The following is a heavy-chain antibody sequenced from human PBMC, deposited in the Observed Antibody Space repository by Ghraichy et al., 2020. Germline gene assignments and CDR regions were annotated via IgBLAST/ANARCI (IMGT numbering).Heavy chain of an antibody. Sequence: GGSLRLSCEASGFTFSSFAMSWVRQAPGKGLEWVSGIGGSGRNTYYADSVKGRFTISRDNSKNTLYLQMNSLRAEDTAVYYCAKDVRQRSGWGMYYFDYWGQGTLVTVSS. V-gene: IGHV3-23*01. J-gene: IGHJ4*02. D-gene: IGHD6-19*01. CDR3: AKDVRQRSGWGMYYFDY. CDR2: IGGSGRNT. CDR1: GFTFSSFA.